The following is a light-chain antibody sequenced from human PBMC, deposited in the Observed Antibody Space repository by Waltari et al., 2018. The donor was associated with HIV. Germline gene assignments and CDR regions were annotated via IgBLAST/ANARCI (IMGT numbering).Light chain of an antibody. CDR3: QQGYSSPYT. CDR1: KSISTY. Sequence: DIQMTQSPSSLSESVGDRVIITCRASKSISTYLSWYQQTPGKAPKLLIYAASNMQSGIPSGFNDGGSGTDFTHTVSSLQPKDFATYYCQQGYSSPYTVGQWTKLEIK. V-gene: IGKV1-39*01. CDR2: AAS. J-gene: IGKJ2*01.